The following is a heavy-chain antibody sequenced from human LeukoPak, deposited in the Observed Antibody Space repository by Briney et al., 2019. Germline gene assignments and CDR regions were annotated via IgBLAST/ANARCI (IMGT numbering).Heavy chain of an antibody. CDR2: INPDGSRT. J-gene: IGHJ5*02. Sequence: GGSLRLSCAASGFTLSSYWIHWVRQAPGEGLVWVSRINPDGSRTDYADSVKGRFTISRDNTKNTVDLQMNSLRAEDTAVYYCARDRAYGWFDPWGQGTLVTV. CDR1: GFTLSSYW. CDR3: ARDRAYGWFDP. V-gene: IGHV3-74*01. D-gene: IGHD3-10*01.